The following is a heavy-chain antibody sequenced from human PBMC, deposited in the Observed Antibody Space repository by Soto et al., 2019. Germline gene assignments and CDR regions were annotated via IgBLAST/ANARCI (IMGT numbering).Heavy chain of an antibody. CDR1: GGSTSSYY. J-gene: IGHJ4*02. D-gene: IGHD2-21*02. V-gene: IGHV4-59*08. Sequence: SETLSLTCTVSGGSTSSYYWSWIRQPPGKGLEWIGYIYYSGSTNYNPSLKSRVTISVDTSKNQFSLKLSSVTAADTAVYYCARHSPYCGGDCYSYDYWGQGTLVTVS. CDR3: ARHSPYCGGDCYSYDY. CDR2: IYYSGST.